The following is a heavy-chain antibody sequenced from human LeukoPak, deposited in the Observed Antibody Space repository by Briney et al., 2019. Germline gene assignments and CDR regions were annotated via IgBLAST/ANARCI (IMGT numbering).Heavy chain of an antibody. Sequence: GGSLRLSWAASGFTFSSYAMHWVRQAPGKGLEWVAVISYDGSNKYYADSVKGRFTISRDNSKNTLYLQMNSLRAEDTAVYYCARGGLSRFIVVIPEGFDYWGQGTLVTVSS. V-gene: IGHV3-30*01. J-gene: IGHJ4*02. D-gene: IGHD2-2*01. CDR2: ISYDGSNK. CDR3: ARGGLSRFIVVIPEGFDY. CDR1: GFTFSSYA.